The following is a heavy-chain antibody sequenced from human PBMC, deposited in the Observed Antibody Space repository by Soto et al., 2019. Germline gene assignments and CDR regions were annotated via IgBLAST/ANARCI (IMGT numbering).Heavy chain of an antibody. CDR1: RGSSGNLSYN. V-gene: IGHV4-39*01. CDR2: IYYSGST. Sequence: TKSGSRGSSGNLSYNWICIHQPPGKGLEWIGSIYYSGSTYYNRSLKSRVTISVDTSKNQFSLKLSSVTAADTAVYYCSRGPMTTYCSSTGCGLCDSGGQGSLV. J-gene: IGHJ4*02. D-gene: IGHD2-2*01. CDR3: SRGPMTTYCSSTGCGLCDS.